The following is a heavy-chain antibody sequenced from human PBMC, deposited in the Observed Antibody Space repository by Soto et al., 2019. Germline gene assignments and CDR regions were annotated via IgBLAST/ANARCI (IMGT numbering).Heavy chain of an antibody. CDR1: GFTVSSNY. Sequence: EVQLVESGGGLVQPVGSLRLSCAASGFTVSSNYMSWVRQAPGKGLEWVSVIYSGGSTYYADSVKGRFTISRDNSKNTLYLQMNSLRAEDTGVYYCARERRPDAFDIWGQGTMVTVCS. J-gene: IGHJ3*02. CDR3: ARERRPDAFDI. V-gene: IGHV3-66*01. CDR2: IYSGGST.